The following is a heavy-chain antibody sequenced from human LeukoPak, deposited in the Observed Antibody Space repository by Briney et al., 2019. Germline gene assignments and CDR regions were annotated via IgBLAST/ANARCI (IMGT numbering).Heavy chain of an antibody. CDR3: SRGWDACKLGNY. D-gene: IGHD1-26*01. CDR2: IHPHGTM. J-gene: IGHJ4*02. V-gene: IGHV4-39*01. CDR1: DESISSSSYY. Sequence: PSETLSLTCTVSDESISSSSYYWGWIRQSPGKGLEWIGTIHPHGTMFYNPSPESRVTISVDKSKRLFSLKLRSVTAADTAVYHCSRGWDACKLGNYWGQGSLVTVSS.